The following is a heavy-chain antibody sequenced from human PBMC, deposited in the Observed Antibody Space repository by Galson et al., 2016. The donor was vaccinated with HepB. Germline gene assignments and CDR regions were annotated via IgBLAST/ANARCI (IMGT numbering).Heavy chain of an antibody. CDR3: VRESGCSGGTCHSDRYFQH. CDR2: ISGGGGST. Sequence: SLRLSCAASGFTFSSYAMSWVRQAPGKGLEWVSLISGGGGSTYYADSVKGRFTISRASSKKTLFLQMNSLRAEDTAVYYCVRESGCSGGTCHSDRYFQHWGQGTLVTVSP. D-gene: IGHD2-15*01. V-gene: IGHV3-23*01. CDR1: GFTFSSYA. J-gene: IGHJ1*01.